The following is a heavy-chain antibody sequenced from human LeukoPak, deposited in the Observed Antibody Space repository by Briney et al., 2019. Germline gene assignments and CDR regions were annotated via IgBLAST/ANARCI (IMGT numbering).Heavy chain of an antibody. CDR3: ARGRSYYVEDHFDY. D-gene: IGHD1-26*01. V-gene: IGHV7-4-1*02. CDR2: INTNTGNP. CDR1: GYTFTSYG. Sequence: WASVKVSCKASGYTFTSYGISWVRQAPGQGLEWMGWINTNTGNPTYAQGFTGRFVFSLDTSVRTAYLQISSLKAEDTAAYYCARGRSYYVEDHFDYWGQGTLVTVSS. J-gene: IGHJ4*02.